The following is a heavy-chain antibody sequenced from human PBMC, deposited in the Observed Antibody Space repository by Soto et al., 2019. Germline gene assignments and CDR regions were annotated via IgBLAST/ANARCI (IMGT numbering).Heavy chain of an antibody. J-gene: IGHJ3*02. CDR1: GGPFNNHA. CDR3: ARDYGEIDASDI. D-gene: IGHD4-17*01. CDR2: VIPTLATA. Sequence: QVQLVQSGAEVKKPGSSVKVSCKTSGGPFNNHAINWVRQAPGQGLEWVGLVIPTLATADYAQTFQGRVTLTADEVTNTAYLELRSLRSDDTGVSSRARDYGEIDASDIWRQGTLVTVSS. V-gene: IGHV1-69*01.